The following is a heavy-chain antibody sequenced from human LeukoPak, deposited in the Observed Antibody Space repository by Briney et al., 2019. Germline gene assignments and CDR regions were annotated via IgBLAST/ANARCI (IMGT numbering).Heavy chain of an antibody. J-gene: IGHJ3*01. CDR2: ISYDGNTI. V-gene: IGHV3-30*18. Sequence: GGSLRLSCAASGFIFSNSAMHWVRQAPGKGLEWLTVISYDGNTIYYADSVKGRFTISRDNSKNTLYLQMNSLRIEDTSVYYCAKDLSVVGAHDSFDVWGQGTMVTVSS. D-gene: IGHD1-26*01. CDR1: GFIFSNSA. CDR3: AKDLSVVGAHDSFDV.